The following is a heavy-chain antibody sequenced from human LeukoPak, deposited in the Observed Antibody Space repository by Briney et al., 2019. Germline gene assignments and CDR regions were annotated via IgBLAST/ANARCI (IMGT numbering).Heavy chain of an antibody. CDR3: AKVPDSSGYFNNYYMDV. CDR2: ISGSGGST. V-gene: IGHV3-23*01. D-gene: IGHD3-22*01. CDR1: GFTLSSNA. Sequence: GGSLRLSCAASGFTLSSNAMSWVRQAPGKGLEWVSGISGSGGSTYYADSVKGRFTISRDNSKNTLYLQMASLRAEDTAVYYCAKVPDSSGYFNNYYMDVWGKGTTVTVSS. J-gene: IGHJ6*03.